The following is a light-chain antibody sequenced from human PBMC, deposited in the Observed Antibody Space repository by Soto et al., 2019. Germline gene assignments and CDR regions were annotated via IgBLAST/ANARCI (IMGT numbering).Light chain of an antibody. CDR2: DAS. CDR1: QSISSY. CDR3: QQRSNFIT. J-gene: IGKJ5*01. V-gene: IGKV3-11*01. Sequence: EIVLTQSPATLSLSPGERATLSCRARQSISSYLAWYQQKPGQAPRLLIYDASNRATGIPARFSGSGSGTDCTLTSSSLESEDFAVYYCQQRSNFITFGQGTRLEIK.